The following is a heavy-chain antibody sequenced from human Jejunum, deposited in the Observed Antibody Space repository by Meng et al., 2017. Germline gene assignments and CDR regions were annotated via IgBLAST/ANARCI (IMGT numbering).Heavy chain of an antibody. V-gene: IGHV4-61*08. CDR2: AST. Sequence: GQLLESGSGLVGPSEPRPLLCSVSGGSVRSAGYQWSWIRQPPGKGLEWIGYASTNYNPSLKSRVTISVDTSKNQFSLRLTSVTAADTAVYYCARDHMGSLDYWGQGILVTVSS. CDR1: GGSVRSAGYQ. J-gene: IGHJ4*02. CDR3: ARDHMGSLDY. D-gene: IGHD1-26*01.